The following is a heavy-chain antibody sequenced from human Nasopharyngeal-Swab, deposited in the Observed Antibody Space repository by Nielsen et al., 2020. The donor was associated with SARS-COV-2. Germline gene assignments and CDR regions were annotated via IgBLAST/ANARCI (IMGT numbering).Heavy chain of an antibody. D-gene: IGHD3-3*01. CDR1: GFTFSSYA. CDR2: ISYDGSNK. V-gene: IGHV3-30-3*01. Sequence: GESLKISCAASGFTFSSYALHWVCQAPGKGLEWVAVISYDGSNKYYADSVKGRFTISRDNSKNTLYLQMNSLRAEDTAVYYCARVFAETIFGVVIIPNTPRDYMDVWGKGTTVTVSS. J-gene: IGHJ6*03. CDR3: ARVFAETIFGVVIIPNTPRDYMDV.